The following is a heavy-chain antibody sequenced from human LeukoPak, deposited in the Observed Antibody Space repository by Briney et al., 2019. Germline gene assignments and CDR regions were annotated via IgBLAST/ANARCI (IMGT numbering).Heavy chain of an antibody. V-gene: IGHV3-7*04. Sequence: GGSLRLSCTASGFTFRSYWMSWVRQAPGKGLEWVANIKQDGSEKYYVDSAKGRFTISRDNAKNSLSLQMNSLRAEDTAVYYCARDGEPFDSWGQGTLVTVSS. J-gene: IGHJ4*02. CDR1: GFTFRSYW. D-gene: IGHD1-14*01. CDR3: ARDGEPFDS. CDR2: IKQDGSEK.